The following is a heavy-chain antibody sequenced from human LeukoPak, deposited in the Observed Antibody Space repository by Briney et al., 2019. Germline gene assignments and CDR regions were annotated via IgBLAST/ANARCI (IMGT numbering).Heavy chain of an antibody. CDR3: ARGYYDIVTGYGPHFDY. V-gene: IGHV7-4-1*02. CDR2: INTNTGNP. D-gene: IGHD3-9*01. CDR1: GYTFTSYA. Sequence: GASVKVSCKASGYTFTSYAMNWVRQAPGQGLEWMGWINTNTGNPTYAQGFTGRFVFSLDTSVSTAYLQISSLKAEDTAVYYCARGYYDIVTGYGPHFDYWGQGTLVTVSS. J-gene: IGHJ4*02.